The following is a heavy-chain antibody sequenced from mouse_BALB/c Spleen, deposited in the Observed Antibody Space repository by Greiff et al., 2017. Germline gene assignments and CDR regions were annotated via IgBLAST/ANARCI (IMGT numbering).Heavy chain of an antibody. D-gene: IGHD1-2*01. V-gene: IGHV2-6-7*01. CDR2: IWGDGST. J-gene: IGHJ4*01. Sequence: VQVVESGPGLVAPSQSLSITCTVSGFSLTGYGVNWVRQPPGKGLEWLGMIWGDGSTDYNSALKSRLSISKDNSKSQVFLKMNSLQTDDTARYYCARDYYGHYYAMDYWGQGTSVTVSS. CDR1: GFSLTGYG. CDR3: ARDYYGHYYAMDY.